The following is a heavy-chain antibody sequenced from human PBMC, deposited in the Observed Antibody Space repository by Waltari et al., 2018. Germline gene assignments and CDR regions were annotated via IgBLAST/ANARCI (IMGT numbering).Heavy chain of an antibody. Sequence: QVQLQQWGAGLLKPSETLSLTCAVYGGSFSGYYWSWIRQPPGKGLEWIGEINHSGSTNSNPSLKSRVTISVDTSKNQFSLKLSSVTAADTAVYYCARQGTAMVTSDYWGQGTLVTVSS. CDR2: INHSGST. V-gene: IGHV4-34*01. D-gene: IGHD5-18*01. CDR1: GGSFSGYY. J-gene: IGHJ4*02. CDR3: ARQGTAMVTSDY.